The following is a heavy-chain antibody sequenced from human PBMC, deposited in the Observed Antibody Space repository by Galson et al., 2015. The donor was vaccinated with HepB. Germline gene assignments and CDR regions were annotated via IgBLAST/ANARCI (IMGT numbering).Heavy chain of an antibody. D-gene: IGHD1-26*01. J-gene: IGHJ4*02. CDR2: ISFDVNKR. CDR3: ARSLGPGRHYFDH. CDR1: GFTFSRHS. Sequence: SGAEVKKPGESLKISCAASGFTFSRHSMHWVRQAPGKGLEWVAVISFDVNKRHYADSVKGRFTISRDASKNTLYLQMDSLIVEDTAVFYCARSLGPGRHYFDHWGQGTLVTVSS. V-gene: IGHV3-30-3*01.